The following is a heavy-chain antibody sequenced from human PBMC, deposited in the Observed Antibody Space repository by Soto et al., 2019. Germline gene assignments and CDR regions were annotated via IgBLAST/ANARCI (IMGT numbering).Heavy chain of an antibody. CDR3: AKGDRRYDSSGYYSSLDX. V-gene: IGHV3-30*02. Sequence: GGSLRLSCAASGFTFSSYGMHWVRQAPGKGLEWVSFISYDGSNKYYADSVKGRFTISIDNSKNTPYLQMNSLRAEDTAVYYCAKGDRRYDSSGYYSSLDXWGQGTLFTVSX. D-gene: IGHD3-22*01. J-gene: IGHJ4*02. CDR1: GFTFSSYG. CDR2: ISYDGSNK.